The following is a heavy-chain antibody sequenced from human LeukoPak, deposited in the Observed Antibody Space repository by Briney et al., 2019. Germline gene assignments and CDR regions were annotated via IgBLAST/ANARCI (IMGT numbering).Heavy chain of an antibody. CDR1: GFTFSSYA. Sequence: GGSLRLSCAASGFTFSSYAMAWIRQAPGKGLEWVSTVTNSGSSTYYADSVKGRFTISGDNSKNTLFLQMNSLRAEDTAVYYCAKEDYGGNSKTFGIWGQGTMVTVSS. D-gene: IGHD4-23*01. CDR3: AKEDYGGNSKTFGI. CDR2: VTNSGSST. V-gene: IGHV3-23*01. J-gene: IGHJ3*02.